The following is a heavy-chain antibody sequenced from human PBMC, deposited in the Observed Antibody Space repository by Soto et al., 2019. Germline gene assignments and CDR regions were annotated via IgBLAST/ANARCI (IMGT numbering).Heavy chain of an antibody. Sequence: GGSLRLSCAASGFTFSDYYMSWIRQAPGKGLEWVSYISSSSSYTNYADSVKGRFTISRDNAKNSLYLQMNSLRAEDTAVYYCARDHDDSGYDHFSPYWGQGTLVTVSS. CDR1: GFTFSDYY. CDR2: ISSSSSYT. D-gene: IGHD5-12*01. V-gene: IGHV3-11*06. J-gene: IGHJ4*02. CDR3: ARDHDDSGYDHFSPY.